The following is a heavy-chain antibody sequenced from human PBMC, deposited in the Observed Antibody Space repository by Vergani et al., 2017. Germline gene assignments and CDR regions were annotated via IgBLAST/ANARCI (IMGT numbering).Heavy chain of an antibody. V-gene: IGHV3-21*01. CDR3: AKVLDEYCSGGSCYFDY. Sequence: EVQLVESGGGLVKPGGSLRLSCAASGFTFSSYSMNWVRQAPGKGLEWVSSISSSSSYIYYADSVKGRFTISRDNAKNSLYLQMNSLRAEDTAVYYCAKVLDEYCSGGSCYFDYWGQGTLVTVSS. CDR2: ISSSSSYI. J-gene: IGHJ4*02. D-gene: IGHD2-15*01. CDR1: GFTFSSYS.